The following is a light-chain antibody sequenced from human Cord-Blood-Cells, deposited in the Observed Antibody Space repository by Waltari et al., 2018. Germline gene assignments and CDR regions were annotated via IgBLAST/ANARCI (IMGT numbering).Light chain of an antibody. CDR1: TSDFGGYKY. V-gene: IGLV2-11*01. CDR2: DVS. CDR3: CSYAGSYTYV. Sequence: QSALTQPRSASGSPGPSVPISCTCTTSDFGGYKYVSWYQQHPGKAPKLLIYDVSTRPSGVPDRFSGSKSGNTASLTISGLQAEDEADYYCCSYAGSYTYVFGTGTKVTVL. J-gene: IGLJ1*01.